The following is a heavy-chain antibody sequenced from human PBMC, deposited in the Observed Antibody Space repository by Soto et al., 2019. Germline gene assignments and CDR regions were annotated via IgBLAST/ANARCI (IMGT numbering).Heavy chain of an antibody. Sequence: ASVKVSCKASGGTFSSYAISWVRQAPGQGLKWMGGIIPIFGTANYAQKFQGRVTITADESTSTAYMELSSLRSEDTAVYYCAGYYYDSSGYYFDYWGQGTLVTVS. J-gene: IGHJ4*02. CDR3: AGYYYDSSGYYFDY. CDR2: IIPIFGTA. CDR1: GGTFSSYA. D-gene: IGHD3-22*01. V-gene: IGHV1-69*13.